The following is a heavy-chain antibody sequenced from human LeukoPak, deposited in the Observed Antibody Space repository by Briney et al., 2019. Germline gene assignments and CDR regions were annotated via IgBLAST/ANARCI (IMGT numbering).Heavy chain of an antibody. Sequence: ASVKVSCKASGYTFTGYYMHWVRQAPGQGLEWMGRINPNSGGTNYAQKFQGRVTMTRDTSISTAYMELSRLRSDDTAVYYCARAGGTFGVVLPLQLVRPLDPWGQGTLVTVSS. D-gene: IGHD3-3*01. V-gene: IGHV1-2*06. J-gene: IGHJ5*02. CDR2: INPNSGGT. CDR3: ARAGGTFGVVLPLQLVRPLDP. CDR1: GYTFTGYY.